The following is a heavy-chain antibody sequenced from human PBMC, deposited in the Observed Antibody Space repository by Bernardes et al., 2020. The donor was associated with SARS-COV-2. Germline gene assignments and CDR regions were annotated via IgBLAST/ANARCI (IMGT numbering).Heavy chain of an antibody. D-gene: IGHD6-13*01. Sequence: SETLSLTCTVSGGSISSGGYYWSWIRQHPGKGLEWIGYIFYSGSTYYNPSLKNRITISLDTSKNQFSLNLSSVTAADTAVYYCARDPSSSWMGGGFDIWGQGTMVTVSS. J-gene: IGHJ3*02. V-gene: IGHV4-31*03. CDR1: GGSISSGGYY. CDR3: ARDPSSSWMGGGFDI. CDR2: IFYSGST.